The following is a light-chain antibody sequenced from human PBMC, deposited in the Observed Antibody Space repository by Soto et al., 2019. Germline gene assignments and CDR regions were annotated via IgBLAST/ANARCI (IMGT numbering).Light chain of an antibody. Sequence: QSVLTQSSSASASLGSSVKLTCTLSSGHSRYFIAWHQQQPGKAPRYLMKLEGGGGYIRGSGVPDRFSGSSTGADRYLTISNLQSEDEADYHCETWDGNIQVFGGGTQLTVL. J-gene: IGLJ3*02. V-gene: IGLV4-60*03. CDR2: LEGGGGY. CDR3: ETWDGNIQV. CDR1: SGHSRYF.